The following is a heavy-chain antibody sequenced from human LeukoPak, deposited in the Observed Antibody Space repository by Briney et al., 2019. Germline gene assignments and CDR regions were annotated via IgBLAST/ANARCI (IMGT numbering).Heavy chain of an antibody. CDR3: ATADKWEPLDY. CDR2: FDPEDGES. D-gene: IGHD1-26*01. Sequence: ASVKVSCKVSGVSLSATSIHWVRQAPGQWLEWMGGFDPEDGESIFAQRFQGRFSMTEDTSTDTAYMELRSLRLEDTAVYYCATADKWEPLDYWGQGALVTVPS. CDR1: GVSLSATS. J-gene: IGHJ4*02. V-gene: IGHV1-24*01.